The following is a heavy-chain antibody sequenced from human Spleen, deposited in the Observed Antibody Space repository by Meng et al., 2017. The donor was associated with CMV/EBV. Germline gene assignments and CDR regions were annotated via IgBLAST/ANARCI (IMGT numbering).Heavy chain of an antibody. V-gene: IGHV4-34*01. J-gene: IGHJ6*02. Sequence: SETLSLTCAVYGGSFSGYYWSWIRQPPGKGLEWIGEINHSGSTNYNPSLKSRVTISVDTSKNQFSLKLSSVTAADTAVYYCATFTYSKGSRYGMDVWGQGTTVTVSS. D-gene: IGHD4-11*01. CDR1: GGSFSGYY. CDR2: INHSGST. CDR3: ATFTYSKGSRYGMDV.